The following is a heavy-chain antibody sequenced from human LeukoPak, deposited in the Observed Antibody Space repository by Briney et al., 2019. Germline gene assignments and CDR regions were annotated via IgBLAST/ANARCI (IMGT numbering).Heavy chain of an antibody. J-gene: IGHJ6*02. V-gene: IGHV3-30-3*01. D-gene: IGHD4-17*01. CDR3: ARDLTVTTPYYYYGLDV. CDR1: GFTFSRYA. CDR2: ISYDGINK. Sequence: GKSLRLSCAASGFTFSRYAVHWVRQAPGKGLEWVAAISYDGINKHFADSVKGRFTISRDNSKNTLYLQMNSLRVDDTAVYYCARDLTVTTPYYYYGLDVWGHGTTVTVS.